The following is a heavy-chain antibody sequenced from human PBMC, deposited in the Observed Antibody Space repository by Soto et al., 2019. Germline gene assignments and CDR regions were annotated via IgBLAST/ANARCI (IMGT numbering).Heavy chain of an antibody. CDR2: ISSSGRRT. CDR1: GFTFANYG. Sequence: PGGSLRLSCGTSGFTFANYGMGWVRQAPGKGLSWVSGISSSGRRTYYADSVKGRFTISRDNSKNTLFLQMDSLRADDTPVYYCLKVAQSGVVIEYFDSWAQASLVTVSS. CDR3: LKVAQSGVVIEYFDS. V-gene: IGHV3-23*01. J-gene: IGHJ4*02. D-gene: IGHD3-3*01.